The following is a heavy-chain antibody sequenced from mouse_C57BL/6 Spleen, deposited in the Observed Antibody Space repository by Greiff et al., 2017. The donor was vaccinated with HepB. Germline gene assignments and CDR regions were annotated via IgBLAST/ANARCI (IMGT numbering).Heavy chain of an antibody. V-gene: IGHV1-39*01. J-gene: IGHJ2*01. CDR2: INPNDGTT. CDR3: AREEGTTRYFDY. D-gene: IGHD1-1*01. Sequence: VQLQQSGPELVMPGASVKISCKASGYSFTDYNMNWVKQSNGKSLEWIGVINPNDGTTSYNQKFKGKATLTVDQSSSTAYMQLNSLTSEDSAVYYGAREEGTTRYFDYWGQGTTLTVSS. CDR1: GYSFTDYN.